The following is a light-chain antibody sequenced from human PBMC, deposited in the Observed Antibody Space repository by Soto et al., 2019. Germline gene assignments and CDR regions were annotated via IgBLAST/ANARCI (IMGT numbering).Light chain of an antibody. Sequence: EIVLTQSPGTLSLSPGERATLSCRASQSVSSSYLAWYQQKPGQAPRLLIYRASSRATGIPDRFSGSWSGTDFTLTIIRLEPEDFAVYYCQQYGTAYTFGQGTKLEIK. CDR2: RAS. J-gene: IGKJ2*01. CDR3: QQYGTAYT. CDR1: QSVSSSY. V-gene: IGKV3-20*01.